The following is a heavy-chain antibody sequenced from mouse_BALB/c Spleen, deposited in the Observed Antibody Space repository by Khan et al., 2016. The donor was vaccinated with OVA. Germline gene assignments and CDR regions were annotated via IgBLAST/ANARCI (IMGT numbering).Heavy chain of an antibody. CDR2: INPSNGGT. CDR1: GYTFTSYY. D-gene: IGHD3-1*01. J-gene: IGHJ3*01. Sequence: QVQLKQSGAELVKPGASVKLSCKASGYTFTSYYMYWVKQRPGQGLEWIGEINPSNGGTNFNEKFKSKATLTVDNSSSKAYMQLSSLPSEESAGYYCTRGGYGGFAYWGQGTLVTVSA. V-gene: IGHV1S81*02. CDR3: TRGGYGGFAY.